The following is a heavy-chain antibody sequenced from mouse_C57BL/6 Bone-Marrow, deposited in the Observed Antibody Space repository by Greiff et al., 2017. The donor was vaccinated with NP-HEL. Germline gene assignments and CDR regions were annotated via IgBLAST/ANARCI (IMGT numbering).Heavy chain of an antibody. J-gene: IGHJ2*01. CDR2: ISYSGST. Sequence: EVKVVESGPGMVKPSQSLSLTCTVTGYSITSGYDWHWIRHFPGNKLEWMGYISYSGSTNYNPSLKSRISITHDTSKNHFFLKLNSVTTEDTATYYCARGGGDYDGYYFDYWGQGTTLTVSS. D-gene: IGHD2-4*01. CDR1: GYSITSGYD. CDR3: ARGGGDYDGYYFDY. V-gene: IGHV3-1*01.